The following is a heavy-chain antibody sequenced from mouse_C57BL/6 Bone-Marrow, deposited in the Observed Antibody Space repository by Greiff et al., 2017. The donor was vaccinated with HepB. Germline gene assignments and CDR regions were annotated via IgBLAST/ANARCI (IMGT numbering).Heavy chain of an antibody. J-gene: IGHJ2*01. CDR1: GYTFTSYT. V-gene: IGHV1-4*01. CDR2: INPSSGYT. D-gene: IGHD1-1*01. Sequence: VKLQQSGAELARPGASVKMSCKASGYTFTSYTMHWVKQRPGQGLEWIGYINPSSGYTKYNQKFKDKATLTADKSSSTAYMQLSSLTSEDSAVYYCARSPVVATPAWGKGTTLTVSS. CDR3: ARSPVVATPA.